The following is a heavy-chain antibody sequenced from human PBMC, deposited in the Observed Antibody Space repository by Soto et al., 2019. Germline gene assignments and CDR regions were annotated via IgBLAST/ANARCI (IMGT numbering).Heavy chain of an antibody. CDR2: INGYNGNT. J-gene: IGHJ6*02. CDR1: GYTFASYG. V-gene: IGHV1-18*01. CDR3: ARMGDVPDCYYGMDV. Sequence: QVQLVQSGAEVKKPGASVKVSCKASGYTFASYGISWVRQAPGQGLEWMGWINGYNGNTNYAQKLQGRVTMTTDTSTSTAYMELRSLRSDDTAVYYCARMGDVPDCYYGMDVWGQGTTVTVSS. D-gene: IGHD3-16*01.